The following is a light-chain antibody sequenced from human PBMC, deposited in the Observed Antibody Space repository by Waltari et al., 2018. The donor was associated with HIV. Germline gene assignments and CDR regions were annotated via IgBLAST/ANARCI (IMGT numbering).Light chain of an antibody. CDR3: QVWDTTTDQWV. Sequence: SYVLTQPPSVSVDPGETARITCGGTNIGSKSVQWYQQKPGQAPVLDIYDDNDRPSGIPERFSGSSSGNTATLTISRVEAGDEADYYCQVWDTTTDQWVFGGGTELAVL. V-gene: IGLV3-21*04. J-gene: IGLJ3*02. CDR2: DDN. CDR1: NIGSKS.